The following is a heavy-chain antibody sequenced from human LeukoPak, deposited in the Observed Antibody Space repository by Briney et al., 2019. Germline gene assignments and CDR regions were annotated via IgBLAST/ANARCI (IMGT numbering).Heavy chain of an antibody. CDR2: ISYDGSNK. CDR3: AKELYDSSGYYYNYYYYYGMDV. CDR1: GFTFSSYG. D-gene: IGHD3-22*01. Sequence: GGSLRLSCAASGFTFSSYGMHWVRQAPGKGLEWVAVISYDGSNKYYADSVKGRFTISRDNSKNTLYLQMNSLRAEDAAVYYCAKELYDSSGYYYNYYYYYGMDVWGQGTTVTVSS. J-gene: IGHJ6*02. V-gene: IGHV3-30*18.